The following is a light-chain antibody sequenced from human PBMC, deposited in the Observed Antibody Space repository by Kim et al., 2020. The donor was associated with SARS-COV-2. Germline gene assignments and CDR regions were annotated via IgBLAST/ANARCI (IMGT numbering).Light chain of an antibody. CDR2: EDN. J-gene: IGLJ2*01. V-gene: IGLV6-57*02. CDR1: SGSIASNY. Sequence: GKTVTISCTGSSGSIASNYGQRYQQRPGSAPTTVIYEDNQRPSGVPDRFSGSIDSSSNSASLTISGLTTEDEADYYCQSYDSSSVVFGGGTQLTVL. CDR3: QSYDSSSVV.